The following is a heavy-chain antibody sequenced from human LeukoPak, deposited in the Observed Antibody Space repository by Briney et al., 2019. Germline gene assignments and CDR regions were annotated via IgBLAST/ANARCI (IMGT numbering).Heavy chain of an antibody. CDR3: ARDRYGDYNDY. Sequence: GGSLRLSRAASGFTFSDYYMSWIRQAPGKGLEWVSYISYSGTNIYYADSVKGRFTISRDNAQNSLYLQMSSLRAEDTAVYYCARDRYGDYNDYWGQGTLVTVSS. CDR1: GFTFSDYY. J-gene: IGHJ4*02. D-gene: IGHD1-1*01. V-gene: IGHV3-11*04. CDR2: ISYSGTNI.